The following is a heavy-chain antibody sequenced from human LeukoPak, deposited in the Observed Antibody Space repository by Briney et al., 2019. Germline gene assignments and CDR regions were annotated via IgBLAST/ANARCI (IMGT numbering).Heavy chain of an antibody. D-gene: IGHD3-22*01. Sequence: PGGSLRLSCAASGFTFSSYAMSWARQAPGKGLEWVSVISGSGGSTYYADSVKGRFTISRDNSKNTLYLQMNSLRAEDTAVYYCAKALGVVVITRAFDIWGQGTMVTVSS. V-gene: IGHV3-23*01. CDR1: GFTFSSYA. CDR3: AKALGVVVITRAFDI. CDR2: ISGSGGST. J-gene: IGHJ3*02.